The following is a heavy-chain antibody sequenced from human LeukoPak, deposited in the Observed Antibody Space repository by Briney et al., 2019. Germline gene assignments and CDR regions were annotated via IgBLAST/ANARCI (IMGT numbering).Heavy chain of an antibody. CDR3: AKAPRVTGATKPFDY. CDR1: GFTFSSYA. D-gene: IGHD1-20*01. CDR2: ISGSGGST. J-gene: IGHJ4*02. Sequence: GSLRLSCAASGFTFSSYAMSWVRQARGKGLEWVSAISGSGGSTYYADSVKGRFTISRDNSKNTLYLQMNSLRAEDTAVYYCAKAPRVTGATKPFDYWGQGTLVTVSS. V-gene: IGHV3-23*01.